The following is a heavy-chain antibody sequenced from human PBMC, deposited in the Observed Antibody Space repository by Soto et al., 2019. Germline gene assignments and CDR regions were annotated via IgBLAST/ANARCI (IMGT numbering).Heavy chain of an antibody. CDR3: VGGSWFD. CDR2: ISWNGNFT. V-gene: IGHV3-9*01. D-gene: IGHD2-15*01. CDR1: GYSFEDYS. Sequence: EVQLVESGGDMVQPGRSLKLSCVGSGYSFEDYSMHWVRPAPGKGLELVSGISWNGNFTGYADSVKGRFNISRDNAKNSLFLQMRSLSLEDTALYSCVGGSWFDWGQGTLVTVSS. J-gene: IGHJ4*02.